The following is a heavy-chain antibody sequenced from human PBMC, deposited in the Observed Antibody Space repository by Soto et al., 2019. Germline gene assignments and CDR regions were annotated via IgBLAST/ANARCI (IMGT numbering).Heavy chain of an antibody. CDR3: AHVRRYDGAQSYDY. CDR2: IFWSDEK. V-gene: IGHV2-26*01. Sequence: QVTLKESGPVLVKPTETLTLTCAVSGFSLSDARMGVSWIRQPPGKALEWLAHIFWSDEKSYSSSLQSRLIIXXXPXXGQVVLTMTNMDPVDTATYFCAHVRRYDGAQSYDYWGRGTLVTVSS. J-gene: IGHJ4*02. CDR1: GFSLSDARMG. D-gene: IGHD3-3*01.